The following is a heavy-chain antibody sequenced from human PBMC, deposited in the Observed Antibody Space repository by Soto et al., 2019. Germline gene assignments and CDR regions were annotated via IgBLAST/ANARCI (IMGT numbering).Heavy chain of an antibody. J-gene: IGHJ4*02. CDR3: ARADDFSGRFDY. V-gene: IGHV4-30-4*01. D-gene: IGHD4-4*01. CDR2: IYYSGST. CDR1: GGSISSGDFY. Sequence: SSETLSLTCTVSGGSISSGDFYWSWIRQPPGKGLELIGNIYYSGSTYYNPSLRNRAIMSVDTSQNQFSLKLSSLTAADTAVYFCARADDFSGRFDYWGQGALVTVSS.